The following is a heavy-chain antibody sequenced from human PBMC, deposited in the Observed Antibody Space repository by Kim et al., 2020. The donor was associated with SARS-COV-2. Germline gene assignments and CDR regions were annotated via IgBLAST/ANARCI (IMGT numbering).Heavy chain of an antibody. D-gene: IGHD2-2*01. Sequence: GGSLRLSCAASGFRFSTYWMTWVRQAPGKGLEWVANIKEDGRETYYVDSVKGRFTISRDNAKNSLYLQMNGLRAEDTAVYYCARDRTVHDYWGQGTLVTVSS. J-gene: IGHJ4*02. CDR2: IKEDGRET. V-gene: IGHV3-7*03. CDR3: ARDRTVHDY. CDR1: GFRFSTYW.